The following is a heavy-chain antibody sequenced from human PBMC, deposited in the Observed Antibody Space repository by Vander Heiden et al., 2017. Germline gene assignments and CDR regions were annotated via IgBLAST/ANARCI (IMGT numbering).Heavy chain of an antibody. V-gene: IGHV3-30-3*01. CDR2: ISYDGSNK. J-gene: IGHJ6*02. CDR3: ARDQGVQWLAPRDYYYGMDV. D-gene: IGHD6-19*01. CDR1: GFPFQNFA. Sequence: QVQLVESGGGVVQPGRPLRLSCAASGFPFQNFAIYWVRQAPGKGLEWVAVISYDGSNKYYADSVKGRFTISRDNSKNTLFLHMTSLTTEDTAVYYCARDQGVQWLAPRDYYYGMDVWGQGTTVIVSS.